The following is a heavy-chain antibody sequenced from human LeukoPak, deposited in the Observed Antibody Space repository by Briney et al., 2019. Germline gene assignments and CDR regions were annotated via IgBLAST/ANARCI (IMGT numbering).Heavy chain of an antibody. D-gene: IGHD3-16*01. CDR2: IKEDGTEK. V-gene: IGHV3-7*01. CDR3: VRESRPGGAMGLYHNFDY. CDR1: GFNISDFW. J-gene: IGHJ4*02. Sequence: PGGSLRLSCAASGFNISDFWMTWVRQAPGKGLEWVANIKEDGTEKHLVDSVKGRFTISRDNTKNLLYLQMNSLRGDDTATYYCVRESRPGGAMGLYHNFDYWGQGTLVTVSP.